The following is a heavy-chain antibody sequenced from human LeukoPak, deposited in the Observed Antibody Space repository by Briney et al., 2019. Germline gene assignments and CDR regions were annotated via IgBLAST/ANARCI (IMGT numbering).Heavy chain of an antibody. CDR1: GGSISSGSYY. CDR3: ARLPNVYYYYYMDV. V-gene: IGHV4-61*02. CDR2: IYTSGST. J-gene: IGHJ6*03. Sequence: SQTLSLTCTVSGGSISSGSYYWSWIRQPAGKGLEWIGRIYTSGSTNYNPSLKSRVTISVDTSKNQFSLKLSSVTAADTAVYYCARLPNVYYYYYMDVWGKGTTVTVSS.